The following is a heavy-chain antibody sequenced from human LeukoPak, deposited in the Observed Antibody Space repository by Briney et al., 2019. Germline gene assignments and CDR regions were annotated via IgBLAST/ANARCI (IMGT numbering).Heavy chain of an antibody. D-gene: IGHD3-10*01. CDR1: GYSFTSYW. J-gene: IGHJ5*02. CDR2: IYPGDSDT. V-gene: IGHV5-51*01. Sequence: GESLQISCKGSGYSFTSYWIGWARQMPGKGLEWMGIIYPGDSDTRYSPSFQGQVTISADKSISAAYLQWSSLKASDTAMYYCARSYGSGSYSHPINWFDPWGQGTLGTVSS. CDR3: ARSYGSGSYSHPINWFDP.